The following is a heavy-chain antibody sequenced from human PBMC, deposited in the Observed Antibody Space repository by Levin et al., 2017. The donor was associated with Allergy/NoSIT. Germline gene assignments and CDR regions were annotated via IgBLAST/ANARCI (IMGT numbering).Heavy chain of an antibody. J-gene: IGHJ4*02. D-gene: IGHD6-13*01. Sequence: SGPTLVKPTQTLTLTCTFSGFSLSTSGVGVGWIRQPPGKALEWLALIYWDDDKRYSPSLKSRLTITKDTSKNQVVLTMTNMDPVDTATYYCAHIFIIAAAGTGSYCFDYWGQGTLVTVSS. V-gene: IGHV2-5*02. CDR2: IYWDDDK. CDR3: AHIFIIAAAGTGSYCFDY. CDR1: GFSLSTSGVG.